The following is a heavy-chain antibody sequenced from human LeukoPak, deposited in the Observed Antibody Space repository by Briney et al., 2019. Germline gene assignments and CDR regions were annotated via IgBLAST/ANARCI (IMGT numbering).Heavy chain of an antibody. J-gene: IGHJ5*02. CDR1: GYSFTSYW. Sequence: GESLKISCKGSGYSFTSYWISWVRQMPGKGLEWMGRIDPSDSYTNYSPSFQGHVTISADKSISTAYLQWSSLKALDTAMYYCARYRNSADWITMVRGVPPWFDPWGQGTLVTVSS. D-gene: IGHD3-10*01. V-gene: IGHV5-10-1*01. CDR2: IDPSDSYT. CDR3: ARYRNSADWITMVRGVPPWFDP.